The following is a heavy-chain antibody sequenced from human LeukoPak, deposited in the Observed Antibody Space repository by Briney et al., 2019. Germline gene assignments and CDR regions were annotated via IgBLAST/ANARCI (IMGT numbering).Heavy chain of an antibody. J-gene: IGHJ6*02. Sequence: PSETLSLTCTVSGGSISSYYWSWIRQPAGKGLEWIGRIYTSGSTNYTPSLKSRVTMSVDTSKNQFSLKLSSVTAADTAVYYCAREAGGSPPSPYYYGMDVWGQGTTVTVSS. V-gene: IGHV4-4*07. CDR3: AREAGGSPPSPYYYGMDV. D-gene: IGHD2-15*01. CDR2: IYTSGST. CDR1: GGSISSYY.